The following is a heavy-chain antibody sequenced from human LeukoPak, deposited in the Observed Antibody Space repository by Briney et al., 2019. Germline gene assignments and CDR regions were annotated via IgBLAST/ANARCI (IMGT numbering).Heavy chain of an antibody. CDR2: IYYSGST. V-gene: IGHV4-59*01. J-gene: IGHJ4*02. CDR1: GGSISSYY. D-gene: IGHD6-13*01. Sequence: SETLSLTCTVSGGSISSYYWSWIRQPPGKGLEWIGYIYYSGSTNYNPSLKSRVTISVDTSKNQFSLKLSSVTAADTAVYYCARDDGYSDYWGQGTLVTVSS. CDR3: ARDDGYSDY.